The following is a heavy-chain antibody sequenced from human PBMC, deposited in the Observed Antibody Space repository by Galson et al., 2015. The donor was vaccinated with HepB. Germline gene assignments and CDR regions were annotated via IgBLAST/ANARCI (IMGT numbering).Heavy chain of an antibody. D-gene: IGHD3-3*01. J-gene: IGHJ4*02. Sequence: SLRLYCAASGFTVSSHYMSCVREAPGKGLEWVSVIYSGGSTYYADSVKGRFTISRDNSKNTLYLQMNSLRAEDTAVYYCARRGYDFWSGLGYFDYWGQGTLVTVSS. CDR2: IYSGGST. V-gene: IGHV3-53*01. CDR3: ARRGYDFWSGLGYFDY. CDR1: GFTVSSHY.